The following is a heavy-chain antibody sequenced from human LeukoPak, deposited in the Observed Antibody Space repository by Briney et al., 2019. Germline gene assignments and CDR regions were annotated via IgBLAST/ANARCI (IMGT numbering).Heavy chain of an antibody. CDR1: GYTFSSYG. CDR3: ARRVVVAATNDY. D-gene: IGHD2-15*01. Sequence: GASVKVSCKATGYTFSSYGITWVRQAPGQGLEWMGWISAYNGNTNYAQKLQGRVTMTTDTSTSTAYMELRSLRSDDTAVYYCARRVVVAATNDYWGQGTLVTVSS. CDR2: ISAYNGNT. V-gene: IGHV1-18*01. J-gene: IGHJ4*02.